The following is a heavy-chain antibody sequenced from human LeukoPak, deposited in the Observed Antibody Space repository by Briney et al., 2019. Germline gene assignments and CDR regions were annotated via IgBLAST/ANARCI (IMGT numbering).Heavy chain of an antibody. Sequence: ASVKVSCKASGGTFSSYAISWVRQAPGQGLEWMGGIIPIFGTANYAQKFQGRVTITADESTSTAYMELSSLRSEDMAVYYCASGQWLTLYYFDYWGQGTLVTVSS. CDR3: ASGQWLTLYYFDY. V-gene: IGHV1-69*13. CDR2: IIPIFGTA. CDR1: GGTFSSYA. D-gene: IGHD6-19*01. J-gene: IGHJ4*02.